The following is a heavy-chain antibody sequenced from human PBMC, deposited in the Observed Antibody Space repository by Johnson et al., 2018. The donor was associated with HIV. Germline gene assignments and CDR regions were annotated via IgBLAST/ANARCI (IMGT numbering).Heavy chain of an antibody. CDR1: GFTFSSYA. J-gene: IGHJ3*02. Sequence: QVQLVESGGGVVRPGGSLRLSCAASGFTFSSYAMHWVRQAPGKGLEWVAVISYDGSNKYYADSVKGRFTISRDNSKNTLYLQMNSLRPQDTAVYYCARTRQGAFDIWGQGTMVTVSS. V-gene: IGHV3-30*04. CDR2: ISYDGSNK. CDR3: ARTRQGAFDI.